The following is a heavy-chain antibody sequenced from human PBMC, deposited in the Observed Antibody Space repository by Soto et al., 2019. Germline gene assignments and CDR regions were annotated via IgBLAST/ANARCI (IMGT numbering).Heavy chain of an antibody. CDR1: GYTFTSYY. J-gene: IGHJ4*02. CDR2: INPSGGST. V-gene: IGHV1-46*01. Sequence: ASVKVSCKASGYTFTSYYVHWVRQAPGQGLEWMGIINPSGGSTSYAQKFQGSVTMTRDTSTSTVYMELSSLRSEDTAVYYCARDKVIFRDSSGYYSKLFDYWGQGTLVTVSS. CDR3: ARDKVIFRDSSGYYSKLFDY. D-gene: IGHD3-22*01.